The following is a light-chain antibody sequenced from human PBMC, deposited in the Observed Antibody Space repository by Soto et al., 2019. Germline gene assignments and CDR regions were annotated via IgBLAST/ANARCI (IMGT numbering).Light chain of an antibody. Sequence: QSALTQPPSASGSPGQSVTMSCTGSSGDVGTYALVSWYQQHPGKAPKLLIYGVGKRPSGVPDRFSGSQSGNTASLTVSGLQSEDEADYYCSSYAGSNNLGLFGGGTKLTVL. V-gene: IGLV2-8*01. CDR1: SGDVGTYAL. CDR2: GVG. CDR3: SSYAGSNNLGL. J-gene: IGLJ2*01.